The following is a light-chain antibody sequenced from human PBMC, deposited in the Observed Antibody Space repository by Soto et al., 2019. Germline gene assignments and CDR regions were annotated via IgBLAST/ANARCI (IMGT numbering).Light chain of an antibody. CDR2: KAS. J-gene: IGKJ1*01. V-gene: IGKV1-5*03. CDR1: QNISSW. Sequence: DIETTQVTSTLFISVGDRVTITCRASQNISSWLAWYQQKTGKAPKLLIYKASTLKSGVPSRFRGSRSWTEFTLTISSLQPDDFATYYCQHYNRYSEAFGQGTKVDIK. CDR3: QHYNRYSEA.